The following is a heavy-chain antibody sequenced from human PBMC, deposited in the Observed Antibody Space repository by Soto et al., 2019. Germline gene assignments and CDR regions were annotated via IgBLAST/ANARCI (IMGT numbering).Heavy chain of an antibody. J-gene: IGHJ5*02. CDR2: IHYSGST. CDR3: ERATSRVWFDH. V-gene: IGHV4-31*03. CDR1: GGSISSGGYY. Sequence: QVQLQESGPGLVKPSQTLSLTCTVSGGSISSGGYYWSWIRQHPGKGLEWIGCIHYSGSTYYNPSLTRRVTISVDTPKNQFALKLSSVAAADAAVYYCERATSRVWFDHWGQGTLDTVS.